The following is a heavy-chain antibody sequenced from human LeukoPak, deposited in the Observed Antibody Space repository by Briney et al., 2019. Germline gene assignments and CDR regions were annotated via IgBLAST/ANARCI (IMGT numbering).Heavy chain of an antibody. CDR1: GFTFSSYS. V-gene: IGHV3-21*01. CDR3: ARVGRDYYDSSGYYGPFDY. Sequence: PGGSLRLSCAASGFTFSSYSMSWVRQAPGKGLEWVSSISSSSSYIYYADSVKGRFTISRDNAKNSLYLQMNSLRAEDTAVYYCARVGRDYYDSSGYYGPFDYWGQGTLVTVSS. J-gene: IGHJ4*02. D-gene: IGHD3-22*01. CDR2: ISSSSSYI.